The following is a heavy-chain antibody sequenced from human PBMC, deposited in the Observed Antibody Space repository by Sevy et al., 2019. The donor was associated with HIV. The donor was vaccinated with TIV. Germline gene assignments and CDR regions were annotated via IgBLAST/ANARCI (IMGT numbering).Heavy chain of an antibody. Sequence: GGSLRLSCAASGFTFSDHYMDWVRQAPGEGLEWVGRTRNKANSYTTEYAASVKGRFTISRDDSKNSLYLQMNSLKTKDTAVYYCARDTYYDFWSGPNHYYYYYMDVWGKGTTVTVSS. V-gene: IGHV3-72*01. CDR1: GFTFSDHY. D-gene: IGHD3-3*01. J-gene: IGHJ6*03. CDR3: ARDTYYDFWSGPNHYYYYYMDV. CDR2: TRNKANSYTT.